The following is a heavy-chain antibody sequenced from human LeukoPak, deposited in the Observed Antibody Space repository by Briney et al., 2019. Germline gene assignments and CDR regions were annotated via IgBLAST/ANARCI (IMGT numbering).Heavy chain of an antibody. J-gene: IGHJ4*02. V-gene: IGHV1-2*02. D-gene: IGHD6-19*01. CDR3: ARGSSGYYPGLLDY. CDR2: INPNSGGT. CDR1: GYTFTGYY. Sequence: ASVKVSCKASGYTFTGYYMHWVRQAPGQGLEWMAWINPNSGGTNYAQNFQGRVTMTRDTSISTAYMELSRLRSDDTAVYYCARGSSGYYPGLLDYWGQGTLVTVSS.